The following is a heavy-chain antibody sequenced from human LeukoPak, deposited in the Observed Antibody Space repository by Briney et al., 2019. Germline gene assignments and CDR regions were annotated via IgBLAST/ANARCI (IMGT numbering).Heavy chain of an antibody. Sequence: PGGSLRLSCAASGFTFSIYSMSWVRQAPGKGLEWVSFISSGSSTIYYADSVKGRFTISRDNAKNSLYLQMNSLRAEDTAVYYCARDVESGSYYHGYWGQGTLVTVSS. CDR3: ARDVESGSYYHGY. CDR1: GFTFSIYS. D-gene: IGHD3-3*01. V-gene: IGHV3-48*01. J-gene: IGHJ4*02. CDR2: ISSGSSTI.